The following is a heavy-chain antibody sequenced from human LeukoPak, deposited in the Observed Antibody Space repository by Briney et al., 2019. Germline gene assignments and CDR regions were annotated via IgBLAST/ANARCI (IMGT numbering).Heavy chain of an antibody. Sequence: GESLKISCKGSGYSFSTNWIGWVRQMPGKGLEWMGIIYPGDSDTRYSPSFQGQVTISADKSISTAYLQWSSLKASDTAMYYCARLSSGWYSRYYYYMDVWGKGTTVTVSS. D-gene: IGHD6-19*01. CDR3: ARLSSGWYSRYYYYMDV. J-gene: IGHJ6*03. V-gene: IGHV5-51*01. CDR2: IYPGDSDT. CDR1: GYSFSTNW.